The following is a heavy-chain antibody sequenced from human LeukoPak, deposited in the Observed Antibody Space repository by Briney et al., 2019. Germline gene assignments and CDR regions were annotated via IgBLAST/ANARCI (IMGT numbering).Heavy chain of an antibody. J-gene: IGHJ4*02. Sequence: GXSLRLSCAASGFTFSNAWMNWVRQAPGKGLEWVGRIKSKADDGTTDYAAPVKGRFTISRDDSENMLYLQMNSLKTEDSAVYYCSTEAIATTGGGFDYWGQGTLVTVSS. D-gene: IGHD6-13*01. CDR1: GFTFSNAW. CDR3: STEAIATTGGGFDY. V-gene: IGHV3-15*01. CDR2: IKSKADDGTT.